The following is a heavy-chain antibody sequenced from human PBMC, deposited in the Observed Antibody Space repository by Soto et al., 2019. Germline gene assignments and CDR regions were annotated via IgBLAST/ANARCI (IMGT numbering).Heavy chain of an antibody. CDR2: IFSNDER. CDR1: GFSISNAGMG. CDR3: AQTEDGGRSRTPAGWFDA. V-gene: IGHV2-26*01. J-gene: IGHJ5*02. Sequence: QVTLKESGPVLVQPTETLTLTCTVSGFSISNAGMGVSWLRQPPGKALEWLAHIFSNDERRFSTSLKNRLTISKDTFNSQVVLIMTNMDPVDTATYYCAQTEDGGRSRTPAGWFDAWGQGTLVTVSS. D-gene: IGHD2-15*01.